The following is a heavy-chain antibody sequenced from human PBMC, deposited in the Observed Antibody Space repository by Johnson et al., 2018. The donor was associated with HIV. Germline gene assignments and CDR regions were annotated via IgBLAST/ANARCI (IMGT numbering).Heavy chain of an antibody. CDR2: IKQDGSEK. J-gene: IGHJ3*02. D-gene: IGHD3-16*01. V-gene: IGHV3-7*03. Sequence: EVQLVESGGGLIQPGGSLRLSCAASGFTVSSNYMSWVRQAPGKGLEWVANIKQDGSEKYSVDSVKGRFTISRDNAKRSLYLQMNSLRAEDTALYFCARGRGALDIWGQGTMVTVSS. CDR1: GFTVSSNY. CDR3: ARGRGALDI.